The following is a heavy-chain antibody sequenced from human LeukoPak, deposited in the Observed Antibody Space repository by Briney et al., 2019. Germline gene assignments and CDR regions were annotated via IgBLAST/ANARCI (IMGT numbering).Heavy chain of an antibody. CDR2: ISGSGGST. J-gene: IGHJ4*02. CDR3: ARAWGPPGWYFDY. V-gene: IGHV3-23*01. CDR1: GFTFSSYA. Sequence: GGSLRLSCAASGFTFSSYAMSWVRQAPGKGLEWVSAISGSGGSTYYADSVKGRFTISRDNSKNTLYLQMNSLRAEDTAVYYCARAWGPPGWYFDYWGQGTLVTVSS. D-gene: IGHD3-16*01.